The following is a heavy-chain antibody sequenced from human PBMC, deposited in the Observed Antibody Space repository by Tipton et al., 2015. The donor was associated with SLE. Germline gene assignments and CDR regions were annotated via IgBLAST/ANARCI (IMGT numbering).Heavy chain of an antibody. V-gene: IGHV4-38-2*02. D-gene: IGHD1-1*01. CDR3: AREGTGTPY. CDR1: GYSISSGYY. Sequence: GLVKPSETLSLTCTVSGYSISSGYYWGWIRQPPGKGLGWIGSIYHSGSTYYNPSLKSRVTISVDTSKNQFSLKLSSVTAADTAVYYCAREGTGTPYWGQGTLVTVSS. J-gene: IGHJ4*02. CDR2: IYHSGST.